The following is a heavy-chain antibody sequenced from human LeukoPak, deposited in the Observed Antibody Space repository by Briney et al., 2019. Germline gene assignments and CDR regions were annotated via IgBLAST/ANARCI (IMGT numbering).Heavy chain of an antibody. CDR2: ISYDGSER. CDR3: ARETGSGWYY. CDR1: GFTFSSYG. D-gene: IGHD6-19*01. V-gene: IGHV3-30*03. Sequence: GGSLRLSCAASGFTFSSYGMHWVRQAPGKGLEWVTVISYDGSERYYADFVKGRFTISRDNSRNTLYLQMNSLRVEDTAVYYCARETGSGWYYWGQGTLVTVSS. J-gene: IGHJ4*02.